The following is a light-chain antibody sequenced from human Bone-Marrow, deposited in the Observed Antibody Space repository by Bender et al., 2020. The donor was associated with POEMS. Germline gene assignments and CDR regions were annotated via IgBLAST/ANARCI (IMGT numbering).Light chain of an antibody. CDR3: SSYTGFNTLV. CDR2: DVN. V-gene: IGLV2-14*01. CDR1: SSDIGAYNF. J-gene: IGLJ2*01. Sequence: QSALTQPASVSGSPGQSITISCTGTSSDIGAYNFVSWFQQHPAKVPKLIIYDVNNRPSGVSNRFSGSKSGNTASLTISGLQAEDEADYYCSSYTGFNTLVFGGGTKVTVL.